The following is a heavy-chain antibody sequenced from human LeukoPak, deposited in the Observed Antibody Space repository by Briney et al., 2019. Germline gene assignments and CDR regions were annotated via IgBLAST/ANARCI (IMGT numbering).Heavy chain of an antibody. Sequence: ASVKVSCKASGYTFTGYYMHWVRQAPGQGLEWMGWINPNSGGTNYAQKFQGRVTMTRDTSISTAYMELSRLRSDDTAVYYCARAIPMVRGVIISYYYYGMGVWGQGTTVTVSS. D-gene: IGHD3-10*01. J-gene: IGHJ6*02. CDR3: ARAIPMVRGVIISYYYYGMGV. V-gene: IGHV1-2*02. CDR2: INPNSGGT. CDR1: GYTFTGYY.